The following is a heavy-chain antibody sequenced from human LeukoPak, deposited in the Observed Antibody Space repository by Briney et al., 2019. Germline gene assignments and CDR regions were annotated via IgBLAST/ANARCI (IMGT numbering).Heavy chain of an antibody. Sequence: GRSLRLSCAASGFTFSNYAMSWVRQAPGKGLEWVSSISVSGGSTYYADSVKGRFTISRDNSKNTLHLQMNSQRVEDTAVYFCAKGTTTDDAAFDIWGQGTMVTVSS. CDR2: ISVSGGST. J-gene: IGHJ3*02. CDR1: GFTFSNYA. V-gene: IGHV3-23*01. D-gene: IGHD4-17*01. CDR3: AKGTTTDDAAFDI.